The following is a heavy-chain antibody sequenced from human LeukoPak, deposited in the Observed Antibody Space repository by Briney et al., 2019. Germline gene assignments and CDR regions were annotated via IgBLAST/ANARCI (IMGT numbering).Heavy chain of an antibody. Sequence: GGSLKISCKGSGYGFSSYWIGWVRPMPGKGLEYMGIICPGDSDTRYSQSFQGQVTISADKSITTAYLQWSSLKASDTAMYYCARHTTVGGSLRFDYWGQGTLVTVSS. CDR3: ARHTTVGGSLRFDY. V-gene: IGHV5-51*01. CDR2: ICPGDSDT. CDR1: GYGFSSYW. D-gene: IGHD4-23*01. J-gene: IGHJ4*02.